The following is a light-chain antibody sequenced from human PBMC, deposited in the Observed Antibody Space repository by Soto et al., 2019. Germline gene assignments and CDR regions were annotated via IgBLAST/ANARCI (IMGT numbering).Light chain of an antibody. Sequence: EIVLTQSPGTLSLSPGERATLSCRASQIVSSNYLAWYQQRPGQSPRLLIYGASTRATGIPDRFSGSGSATDFTLTISRLEPEDFAVYYCQRYGTSPPLTFGGGTKVEVK. V-gene: IGKV3-20*01. J-gene: IGKJ4*01. CDR3: QRYGTSPPLT. CDR1: QIVSSNY. CDR2: GAS.